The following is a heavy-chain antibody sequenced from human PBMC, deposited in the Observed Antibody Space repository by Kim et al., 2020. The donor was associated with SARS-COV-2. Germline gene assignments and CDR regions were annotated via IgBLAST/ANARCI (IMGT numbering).Heavy chain of an antibody. J-gene: IGHJ4*02. V-gene: IGHV3-23*03. D-gene: IGHD2-15*01. CDR3: AKDSCSGGSCFGIFDY. Sequence: GGSLRLSCAASGFTFSSYAMSWVRQAPGKGLEWVSVIYSGGSSTYYADSVKGRFTISRDNSKNTLYLQMNSLRAEDTAVYYCAKDSCSGGSCFGIFDYWGQGTLVTVSS. CDR1: GFTFSSYA. CDR2: IYSGGSST.